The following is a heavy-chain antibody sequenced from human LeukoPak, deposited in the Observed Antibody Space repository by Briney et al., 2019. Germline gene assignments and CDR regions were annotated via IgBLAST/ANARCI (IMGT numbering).Heavy chain of an antibody. J-gene: IGHJ4*02. CDR1: GYSISSGYY. D-gene: IGHD1-26*01. CDR3: ARSIIVGTSYYFDY. CDR2: IYHSGST. Sequence: PSETLSLTCTVSGYSISSGYYWGWIRQPPGKGLEWIGSIYHSGSTYYNPSLKSRVTISVDTSKNQFSLKLSSVTAADTAVYYCARSIIVGTSYYFDYWGQGALVTVSS. V-gene: IGHV4-38-2*02.